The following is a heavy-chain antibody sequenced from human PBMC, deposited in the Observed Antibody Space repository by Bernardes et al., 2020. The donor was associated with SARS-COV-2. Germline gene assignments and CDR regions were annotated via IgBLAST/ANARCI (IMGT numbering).Heavy chain of an antibody. CDR3: ARVDFSNLYYFDY. V-gene: IGHV3-21*06. CDR2: ISTSSSYL. CDR1: GFTFSSST. D-gene: IGHD4-4*01. J-gene: IGHJ4*02. Sequence: VGSLILSCAASGFTFSSSTMNWVRQAPGKGLEWISSISTSSSYLSYSDSVRGRFTISRDNAKNSVSLQMNSLRAEDTAVYYCARVDFSNLYYFDYWGQGTPVTVSS.